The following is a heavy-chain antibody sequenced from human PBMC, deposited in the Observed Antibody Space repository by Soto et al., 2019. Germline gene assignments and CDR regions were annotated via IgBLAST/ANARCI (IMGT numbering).Heavy chain of an antibody. CDR1: GGSISSYY. Sequence: PSETLSLTCTVSGGSISSYYWSWIRQPPGKGLEWIGYIYYSGSTNYNPSLKSRVTISVDTSKNQFSLKLSSVTAADTAVYYCARLNSGWYIYWGQGTLVTVSS. V-gene: IGHV4-59*08. CDR2: IYYSGST. D-gene: IGHD6-19*01. CDR3: ARLNSGWYIY. J-gene: IGHJ4*02.